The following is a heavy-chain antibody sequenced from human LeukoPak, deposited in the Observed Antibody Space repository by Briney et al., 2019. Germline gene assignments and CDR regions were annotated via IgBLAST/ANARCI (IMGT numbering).Heavy chain of an antibody. J-gene: IGHJ4*02. CDR2: ISNSGGST. CDR3: AKARGSAIYTWYFDY. Sequence: GGSLRLSCTASGFTFSGYAMNWVRQAPGKGLEWASTISNSGGSTFYADSVKGRFTISRDNSKNTLYLQMNSLRAEDTAVFHCAKARGSAIYTWYFDYWGQGTLVTVSS. CDR1: GFTFSGYA. V-gene: IGHV3-23*01. D-gene: IGHD3-10*01.